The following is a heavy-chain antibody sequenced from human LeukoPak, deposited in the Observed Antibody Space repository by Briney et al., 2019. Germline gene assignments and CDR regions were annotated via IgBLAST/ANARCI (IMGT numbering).Heavy chain of an antibody. D-gene: IGHD3-22*01. CDR1: GFTFSDYY. J-gene: IGHJ6*02. CDR2: ISSSGSTI. Sequence: PGGSLRLSCAASGFTFSDYYMSWIRQAPGKGLEWVSYISSSGSTIYYADSVKGRFTISRDNAKNSLYLQMNSLRAEDTAVYYCARESYHYDSSGYYYDDTYYYYGMDVWGQGTTVTVSS. V-gene: IGHV3-11*01. CDR3: ARESYHYDSSGYYYDDTYYYYGMDV.